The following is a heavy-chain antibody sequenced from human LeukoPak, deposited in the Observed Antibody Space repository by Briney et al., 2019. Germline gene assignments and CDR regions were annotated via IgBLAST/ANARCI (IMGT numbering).Heavy chain of an antibody. D-gene: IGHD3-22*01. J-gene: IGHJ4*02. CDR3: ARARPPHDDSSGYCIDS. Sequence: ASVKVSCKASGYTFTGYYMHWVRQAPGPGLEWMGRINPNSGGTNYAEKFKGRVTMARDKSISTVYMELSRLRSDDTAVYYCARARPPHDDSSGYCIDSWGQGTLVTVSS. CDR2: INPNSGGT. V-gene: IGHV1-2*06. CDR1: GYTFTGYY.